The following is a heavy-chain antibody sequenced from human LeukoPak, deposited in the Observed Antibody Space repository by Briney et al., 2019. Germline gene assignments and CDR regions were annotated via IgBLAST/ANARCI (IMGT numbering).Heavy chain of an antibody. CDR3: ARGGGYSSGWHGYFDY. Sequence: ASVKVSCKASGCTFTGYYMHWVRQAPGQGLEWMGRINPNSGGTNYAQKFQGRVTMTRDTSISTAYMELSRLRSDDTAVYYCARGGGYSSGWHGYFDYWGQGTLVTVSS. CDR1: GCTFTGYY. CDR2: INPNSGGT. D-gene: IGHD6-19*01. J-gene: IGHJ4*02. V-gene: IGHV1-2*06.